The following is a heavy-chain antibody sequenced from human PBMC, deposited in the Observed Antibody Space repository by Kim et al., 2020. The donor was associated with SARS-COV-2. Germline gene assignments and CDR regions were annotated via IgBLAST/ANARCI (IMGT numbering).Heavy chain of an antibody. CDR1: GDSIRSSPYS. Sequence: SETLSLTCTVSGDSIRSSPYSWAWIRQPPGKGLEWITTVYSSGRTYYNPSLMSRVSMSVDLGKNQFSLRLSSVTAADTALYYCARERDEKVGAARPVDY. CDR2: VYSSGRT. CDR3: ARERDEKVGAARPVDY. J-gene: IGHJ4*01. V-gene: IGHV4-39*02. D-gene: IGHD1-26*01.